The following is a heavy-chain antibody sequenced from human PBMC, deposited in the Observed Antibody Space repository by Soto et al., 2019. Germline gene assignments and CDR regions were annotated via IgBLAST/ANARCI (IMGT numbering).Heavy chain of an antibody. D-gene: IGHD2-15*01. V-gene: IGHV1-69*06. CDR1: GDTFSNYA. J-gene: IGHJ5*01. CDR3: ARDLGGCSGGSCRYNWFDS. CDR2: IVPIYGTA. Sequence: GASVKVSCKASGDTFSNYAISWVRQSPGQGLEWMGGIVPIYGTATYAQKFQGRVTITADKSTSTADMELYTLRSEDTALYYCARDLGGCSGGSCRYNWFDSWGQGTLVTVSS.